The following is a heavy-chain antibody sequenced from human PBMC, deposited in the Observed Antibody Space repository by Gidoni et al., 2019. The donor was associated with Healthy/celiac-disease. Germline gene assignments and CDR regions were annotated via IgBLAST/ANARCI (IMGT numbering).Heavy chain of an antibody. D-gene: IGHD1-7*01. CDR2: IYYSGST. CDR3: ARDPRVLELPYGMDV. CDR1: GGSISSYY. Sequence: QVQLQESGPGLVKPPETLSLTCTVSGGSISSYYWSWIRQPPGKGLEWIGYIYYSGSTNYNPSLKSRVTISVDTSKNQFSLKLSSVTAADTAVYYCARDPRVLELPYGMDVWGQGTTVTVSS. J-gene: IGHJ6*02. V-gene: IGHV4-59*01.